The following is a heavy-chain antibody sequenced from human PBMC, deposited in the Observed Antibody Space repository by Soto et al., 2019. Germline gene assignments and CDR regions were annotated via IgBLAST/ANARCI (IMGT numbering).Heavy chain of an antibody. CDR2: INHSGGT. CDR3: ARDGGREDYYDSSGYYYTWFDP. Sequence: YATWSLSCTVYGGSFSGYYRTWIRQAPGKGLEWIGEINHSGGTNYNSSLKSRVTISVDTSKNQFSLKLSSVTAADTAVYYCARDGGREDYYDSSGYYYTWFDPWGQGTLVTV. CDR1: GGSFSGYY. J-gene: IGHJ5*02. D-gene: IGHD3-22*01. V-gene: IGHV4-34*01.